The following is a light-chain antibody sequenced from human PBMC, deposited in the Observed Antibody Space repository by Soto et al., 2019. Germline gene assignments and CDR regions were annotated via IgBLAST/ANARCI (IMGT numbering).Light chain of an antibody. V-gene: IGLV2-11*01. Sequence: QSALTQPRSVSGSPGQSVTISCTGTSSDIGGYNFVSWYQQHPGKAPKLMIFDVVKRPSGVPARFSGSKSGNTASLTISGLQADDEAEYFCCSYAGSVPQFGGGTQLTVL. CDR1: SSDIGGYNF. CDR2: DVV. J-gene: IGLJ3*02. CDR3: CSYAGSVPQ.